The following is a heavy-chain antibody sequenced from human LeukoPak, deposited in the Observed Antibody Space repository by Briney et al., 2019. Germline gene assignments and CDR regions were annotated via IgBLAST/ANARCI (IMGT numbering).Heavy chain of an antibody. CDR1: GGSISSYY. D-gene: IGHD3-22*01. CDR3: ARGGSSGYYYG. CDR2: IYTSGST. Sequence: SETLSLTCTVSGGSISSYYWSWIRQPPGKGLEWIGYIYTSGSTNYNPSLKSRVTISVDTSKNQFSLKLTSMTAADTAVYYCARGGSSGYYYGWGQGTLVTVSS. V-gene: IGHV4-4*09. J-gene: IGHJ4*02.